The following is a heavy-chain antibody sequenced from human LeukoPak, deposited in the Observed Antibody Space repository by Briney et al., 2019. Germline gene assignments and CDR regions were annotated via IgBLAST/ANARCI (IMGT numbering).Heavy chain of an antibody. CDR2: ISAYNGNT. Sequence: ASVKVSCKASGYTFTSYDINWVRQATGQGLEWMGWISAYNGNTNYAQKLQGRVTMTTDTSTSTAYMELRSLRSDDTAVYYCARWPEGATSDYWGQGTLVTVSS. J-gene: IGHJ4*02. CDR1: GYTFTSYD. CDR3: ARWPEGATSDY. D-gene: IGHD1-26*01. V-gene: IGHV1-18*01.